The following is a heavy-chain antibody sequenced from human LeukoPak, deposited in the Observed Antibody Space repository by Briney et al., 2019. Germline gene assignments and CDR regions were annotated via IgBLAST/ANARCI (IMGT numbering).Heavy chain of an antibody. D-gene: IGHD3-22*01. Sequence: PGGSLRLSCTASGFTFGDYAMSWVRQAPGKGLEWVGFIRSKAYGGTTEYAASVKGRFTISRDDSKSIAYLQMNSLKTEDTAVYYCASGSDYYYDSSGYQTWFDPWGQGTLVTVSS. J-gene: IGHJ5*02. CDR1: GFTFGDYA. CDR2: IRSKAYGGTT. CDR3: ASGSDYYYDSSGYQTWFDP. V-gene: IGHV3-49*04.